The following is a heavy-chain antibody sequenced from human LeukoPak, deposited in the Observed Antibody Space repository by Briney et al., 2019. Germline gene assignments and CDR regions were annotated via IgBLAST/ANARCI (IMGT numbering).Heavy chain of an antibody. Sequence: PSETLSLTCTVSSGSIRSHYWSWIRQPAGKGLEWIGRIYTSGSTNYNPSLKSRVTMSVDTSKNQFSLKLRSVTAADTAVYYCAREGGDYTSWDYWGQGTLVTVSS. V-gene: IGHV4-4*07. CDR1: SGSIRSHY. CDR2: IYTSGST. J-gene: IGHJ4*02. CDR3: AREGGDYTSWDY. D-gene: IGHD4-17*01.